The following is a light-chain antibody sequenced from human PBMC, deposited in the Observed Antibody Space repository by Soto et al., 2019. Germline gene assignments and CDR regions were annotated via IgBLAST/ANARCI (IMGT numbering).Light chain of an antibody. CDR3: QQYGSSPYT. Sequence: EIVLTQSPGTLSLSPGERATLSCRASQSVSSDYLAWYQQKPGQAPRLLLYGASNRASGIPDRFSGSESGTDFPLTISRLEPEDFAVYSCQQYGSSPYTFGQGTKLEI. V-gene: IGKV3-20*01. CDR1: QSVSSDY. CDR2: GAS. J-gene: IGKJ2*01.